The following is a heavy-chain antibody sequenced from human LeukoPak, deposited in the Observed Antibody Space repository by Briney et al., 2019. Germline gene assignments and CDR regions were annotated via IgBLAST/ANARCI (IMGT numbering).Heavy chain of an antibody. CDR3: TTDPRD. CDR2: ISGSGGGT. Sequence: PGGSLRLSCAASGFTFNSYAMSWVRQAPEKGLEWVATISGSGGGTYYADSVKGRFTISRDDSKNTLYLQMDSLKTEDTAVYYCTTDPRDWGQGTLVTVSS. CDR1: GFTFNSYA. V-gene: IGHV3-23*01. J-gene: IGHJ4*02.